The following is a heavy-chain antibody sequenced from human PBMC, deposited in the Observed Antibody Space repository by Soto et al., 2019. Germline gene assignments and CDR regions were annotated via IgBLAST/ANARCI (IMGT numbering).Heavy chain of an antibody. Sequence: QVQLVQSGAEVKKPGSSVKVSCKASGGTFSSYTISWVRQAPGQGLEWMGRIIPILGIANYAQKFQGRVTITADKSTSTAYMELSSLRSEDTAVYYCARQDRLRFLEWPFDYLGQGTLVTVSS. CDR3: ARQDRLRFLEWPFDY. CDR2: IIPILGIA. J-gene: IGHJ4*02. D-gene: IGHD3-3*01. V-gene: IGHV1-69*02. CDR1: GGTFSSYT.